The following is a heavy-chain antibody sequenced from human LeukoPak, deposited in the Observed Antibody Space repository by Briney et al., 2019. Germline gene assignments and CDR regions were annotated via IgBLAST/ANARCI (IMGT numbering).Heavy chain of an antibody. J-gene: IGHJ4*02. CDR3: ASSRYDSSGYYS. V-gene: IGHV3-21*01. D-gene: IGHD3-22*01. CDR1: GFTFSSYS. Sequence: GGSLRLSCAASGFTFSSYSMNWVRQAPGKGLEWDSSISSSSSYIYYADSVKGRFTISRDNAKNSLYLQMNSLRAEDTAVYYCASSRYDSSGYYSWGQGTLVTVSS. CDR2: ISSSSSYI.